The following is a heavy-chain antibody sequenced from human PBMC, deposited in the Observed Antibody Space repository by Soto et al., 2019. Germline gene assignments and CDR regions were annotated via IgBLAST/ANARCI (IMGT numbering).Heavy chain of an antibody. CDR1: GFTFSSYS. CDR3: ARDSDYDYIWGSYRPDWFDP. J-gene: IGHJ5*02. D-gene: IGHD3-16*02. CDR2: IISSSSYI. V-gene: IGHV3-21*01. Sequence: LRLSCAASGFTFSSYSMNWVRQAPGKGLEWVSSIISSSSYIYYADSVKGRFTISRDNAKNSLYLQMNSLRAEDTAVYYCARDSDYDYIWGSYRPDWFDPWGQGTLVTVSS.